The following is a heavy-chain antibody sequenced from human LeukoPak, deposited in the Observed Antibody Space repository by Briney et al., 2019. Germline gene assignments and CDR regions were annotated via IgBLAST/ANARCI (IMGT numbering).Heavy chain of an antibody. CDR1: GYTFTGYY. J-gene: IGHJ4*02. V-gene: IGHV1-2*02. CDR2: IHPKSGDT. Sequence: ASVKVSCKASGYTFTGYYLHWVRQAPGQGLEWMGWIHPKSGDTKYARKFLGRVTLTRDTSTTIVYMELKWLTSDDTAVYYCSRGSGISYGGIDYWGQGTLVTVSS. CDR3: SRGSGISYGGIDY. D-gene: IGHD5-18*01.